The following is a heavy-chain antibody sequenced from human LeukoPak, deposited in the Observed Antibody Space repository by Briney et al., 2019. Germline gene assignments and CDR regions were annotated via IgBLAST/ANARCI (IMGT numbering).Heavy chain of an antibody. CDR1: GYTFTSYA. D-gene: IGHD6-19*01. Sequence: ASVKVSCKASGYTFTSYAISWVRQAPGQGLDWMGWISLYNAKTNYAQKLQGRVTMTTDTSTSTAYMELMSLRSDDTAVYYWARLGVAGDPSSAEYLQHWGQGTLVTVSS. CDR3: ARLGVAGDPSSAEYLQH. V-gene: IGHV1-18*01. CDR2: ISLYNAKT. J-gene: IGHJ1*01.